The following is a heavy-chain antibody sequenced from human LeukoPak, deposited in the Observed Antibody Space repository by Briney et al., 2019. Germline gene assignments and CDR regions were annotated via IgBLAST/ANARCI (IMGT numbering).Heavy chain of an antibody. CDR1: GFTFSSYT. CDR3: ARALTTLTYEGY. CDR2: ISGSNSYI. V-gene: IGHV3-21*01. Sequence: GGSLRLSCAASGFTFSSYTMHWIRQAPGKGPEWVSSISGSNSYIFYADSVKGRFTVSRDNAKDSLYLQMNSLRAEDTAVYYCARALTTLTYEGYWGQGTLVTVSS. D-gene: IGHD1-1*01. J-gene: IGHJ4*02.